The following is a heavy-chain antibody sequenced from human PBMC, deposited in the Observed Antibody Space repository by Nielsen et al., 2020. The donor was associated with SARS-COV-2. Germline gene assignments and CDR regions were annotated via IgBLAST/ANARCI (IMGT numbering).Heavy chain of an antibody. Sequence: GESLKISCAASGFIFSDYKMNWVRQAPGKGLEWVSCISGSSRYIYYADSVKGRFTISRDNFKNTLYLQMNSLRTEDTAVYYCAKSNVVRGIIGYYFEYWGRGTAVNVSS. D-gene: IGHD3-10*01. CDR2: ISGSSRYI. CDR1: GFIFSDYK. J-gene: IGHJ4*02. V-gene: IGHV3-21*01. CDR3: AKSNVVRGIIGYYFEY.